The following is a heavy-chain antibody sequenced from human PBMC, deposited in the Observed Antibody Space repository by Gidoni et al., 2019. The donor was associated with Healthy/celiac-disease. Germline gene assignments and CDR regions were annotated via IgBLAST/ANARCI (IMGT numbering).Heavy chain of an antibody. CDR2: INHSGST. CDR3: ARVRGGSYSTYYYYYGMDV. J-gene: IGHJ6*02. CDR1: GGSFIGYY. V-gene: IGHV4-34*01. D-gene: IGHD1-26*01. Sequence: QVQLQQWGAGLLKPSETLSLTCAVYGGSFIGYYWSWIRQPPGKGLEWIGEINHSGSTNYNPSLKSRVTISVDTSKNQFSLKLSSVTAADTAVYYCARVRGGSYSTYYYYYGMDVWGQGTTVTVSS.